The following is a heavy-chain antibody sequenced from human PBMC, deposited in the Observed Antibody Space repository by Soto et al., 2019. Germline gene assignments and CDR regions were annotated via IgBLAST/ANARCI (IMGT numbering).Heavy chain of an antibody. D-gene: IGHD3-16*01. CDR1: GFTFKNYA. Sequence: PGGSLRLSCAASGFTFKNYAMHWVRQAPGKGLEWVAVILYDGSIEFYADSVKGRFTISRDNDKKSLYLQMDSLRVEDTAVYYCVGALTYEVPYYYYGMDVWGQGTTVTVSS. J-gene: IGHJ6*02. CDR2: ILYDGSIE. V-gene: IGHV3-30-3*01. CDR3: VGALTYEVPYYYYGMDV.